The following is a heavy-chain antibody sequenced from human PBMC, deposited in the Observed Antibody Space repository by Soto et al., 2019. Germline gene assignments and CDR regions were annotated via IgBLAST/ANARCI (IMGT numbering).Heavy chain of an antibody. CDR1: GYSISSSNW. V-gene: IGHV4-28*01. CDR2: IYYSGTT. Sequence: SETLSLTCAVSGYSISSSNWWGWIRQPPGKGLEWIGYIYYSGTTYYNPSLKSRVTMSVDTSKDQFSLKLTSVTAADTAVYYCASKSLGYCSSTSCFSWFDPWGQGTLVTVSS. D-gene: IGHD2-2*01. J-gene: IGHJ5*02. CDR3: ASKSLGYCSSTSCFSWFDP.